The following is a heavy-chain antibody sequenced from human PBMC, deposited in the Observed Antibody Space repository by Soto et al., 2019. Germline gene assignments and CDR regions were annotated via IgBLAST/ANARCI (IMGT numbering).Heavy chain of an antibody. CDR2: ISDSGDST. CDR1: GFSFSTYA. D-gene: IGHD6-6*01. Sequence: EVQLLESGGGLVQPGGSLRLSCAASGFSFSTYAMNWVRQAPGKGLEWVSGISDSGDSTHYADSVKGRFTISRDNSKNTLYLQINSLRADDTAVYYCSKMCSSFSNSSNYWGQGTLVTVSS. V-gene: IGHV3-23*01. J-gene: IGHJ4*02. CDR3: SKMCSSFSNSSNY.